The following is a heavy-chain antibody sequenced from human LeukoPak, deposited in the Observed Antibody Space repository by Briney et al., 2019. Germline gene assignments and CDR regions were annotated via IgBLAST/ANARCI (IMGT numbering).Heavy chain of an antibody. CDR2: IYYSGST. Sequence: SETLSLTCTVSSGSISSGSYYWSWIRQPAGKGLEWIGYIYYSGSTNYNPSLKSRVTISVDTSKNQFSLKLSSVTAADTAVYYCARGGRLPVDYWGQGTLVTVSS. CDR1: SGSISSGSYY. CDR3: ARGGRLPVDY. J-gene: IGHJ4*02. V-gene: IGHV4-61*10. D-gene: IGHD4-11*01.